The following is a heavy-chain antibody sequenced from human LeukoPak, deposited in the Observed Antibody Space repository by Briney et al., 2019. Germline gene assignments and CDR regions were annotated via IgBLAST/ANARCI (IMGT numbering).Heavy chain of an antibody. D-gene: IGHD3-3*01. V-gene: IGHV3-7*01. Sequence: PGGSLRLSCAASGITVSSNYMSWVRQAPGKGLEWVANIKQDGSEKYYVDSVKGRFTISRDNAKNSLYLQMNSLRAEDTAVYYCARDDPTLFWSGSPFYWGQGTLVTVSS. CDR1: GITVSSNY. CDR2: IKQDGSEK. CDR3: ARDDPTLFWSGSPFY. J-gene: IGHJ4*02.